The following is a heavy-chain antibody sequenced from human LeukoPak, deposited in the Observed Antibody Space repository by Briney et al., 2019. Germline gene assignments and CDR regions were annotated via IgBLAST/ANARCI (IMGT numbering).Heavy chain of an antibody. J-gene: IGHJ4*02. D-gene: IGHD3-3*01. CDR3: AKDHASSSSIAIFGVLLPGLDY. Sequence: PGGSLRLSCTTSGFTFSSYGIHWVRQAPGKGLEWVAFIRDDGSNKYYADSVEGRFTISRDSSKNTLYLQMNSLRPEDTAVYYCAKDHASSSSIAIFGVLLPGLDYWGQGTLVTVSS. V-gene: IGHV3-30*02. CDR1: GFTFSSYG. CDR2: IRDDGSNK.